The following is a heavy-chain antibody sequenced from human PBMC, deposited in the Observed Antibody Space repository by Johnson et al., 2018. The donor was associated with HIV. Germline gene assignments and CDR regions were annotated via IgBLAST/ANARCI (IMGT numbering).Heavy chain of an antibody. CDR1: GFSFRSYW. D-gene: IGHD6-13*01. CDR3: ASWGVGSSWNHDAFDI. CDR2: IRNDGSKK. J-gene: IGHJ3*02. V-gene: IGHV3-30*02. Sequence: QVQLVESGGGLVRPGGSLRLSCAASGFSFRSYWMSWVRQAPGKGLEWVAFIRNDGSKKYYADSVKGRFTISRDNSKNTLYLQMNSLRAEDTAVYYCASWGVGSSWNHDAFDIWGQGTMVTVSS.